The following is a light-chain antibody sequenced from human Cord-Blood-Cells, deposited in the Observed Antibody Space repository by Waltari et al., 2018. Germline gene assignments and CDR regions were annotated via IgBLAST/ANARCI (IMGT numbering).Light chain of an antibody. CDR3: SSYTSSSTLVV. CDR1: SSDVGGYNY. CDR2: EVS. Sequence: QSALTQPASVSGSPGQSSPISCTGTSSDVGGYNYVPWYQQHPGKAPKLMIYEVSNRPSGVSNRFSGSKSGNTASLTISGLQAEDEADYYCSSYTSSSTLVVFGGGTKLTVL. J-gene: IGLJ2*01. V-gene: IGLV2-14*01.